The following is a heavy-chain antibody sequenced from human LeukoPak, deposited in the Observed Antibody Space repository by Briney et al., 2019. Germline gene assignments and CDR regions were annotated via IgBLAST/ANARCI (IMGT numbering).Heavy chain of an antibody. CDR1: GLTFSSYE. CDR3: ARESGSSGYYYFDY. D-gene: IGHD6-19*01. Sequence: PGGSLRLSCAASGLTFSSYEMNWARHAPGKGLEWVSYLSSSGSTIYYADSVKGRFTISRHNPKNSLYLQMNSLRAEDTAVYYCARESGSSGYYYFDYWGQGTLVTVSS. V-gene: IGHV3-48*03. CDR2: LSSSGSTI. J-gene: IGHJ4*02.